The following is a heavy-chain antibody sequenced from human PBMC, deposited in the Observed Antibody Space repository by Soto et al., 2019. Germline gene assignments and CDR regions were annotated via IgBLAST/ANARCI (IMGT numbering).Heavy chain of an antibody. CDR3: ARGQRFSDWFDP. V-gene: IGHV4-4*07. D-gene: IGHD3-3*01. J-gene: IGHJ5*02. Sequence: LSLTCSVSGGTISGYYWTWILQPAGKGLEWIGRIYSSGNTKYNPSLQSRVTMSLDTSNNQFSLRLTSVTAADTAVYYCARGQRFSDWFDPWGQGTLVTVSS. CDR1: GGTISGYY. CDR2: IYSSGNT.